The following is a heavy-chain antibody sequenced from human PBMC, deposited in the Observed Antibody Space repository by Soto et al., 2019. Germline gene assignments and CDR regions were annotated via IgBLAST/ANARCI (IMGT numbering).Heavy chain of an antibody. J-gene: IGHJ3*01. Sequence: QVQLVQSGTEVKKPGASVKVSCKASVFTSSGISWVRQAPGQGLEWMGWISNHNGNTIYAQKFQGRVIMTIDTSTTTVYMDLRSLRSDDTAIYFCAREGILGPFDAYDLWGQGTMVSVSS. D-gene: IGHD3-3*01. CDR1: VFTSSG. CDR3: AREGILGPFDAYDL. CDR2: ISNHNGNT. V-gene: IGHV1-18*04.